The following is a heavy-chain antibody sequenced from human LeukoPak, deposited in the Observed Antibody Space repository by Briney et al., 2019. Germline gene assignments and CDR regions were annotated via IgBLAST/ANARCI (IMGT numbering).Heavy chain of an antibody. CDR1: GGSFSGYY. CDR3: ARRYRSSSPFVGY. Sequence: PSETLSLTCAVYGGSFSGYYWSWIRQPPGKGLEWIGEINHSGSTNYNPSLKSRVTISVDTSKNQFSLKLSSVTAADTAVYHCARRYRSSSPFVGYWGQGTLVTVSS. J-gene: IGHJ4*02. D-gene: IGHD6-13*01. V-gene: IGHV4-34*01. CDR2: INHSGST.